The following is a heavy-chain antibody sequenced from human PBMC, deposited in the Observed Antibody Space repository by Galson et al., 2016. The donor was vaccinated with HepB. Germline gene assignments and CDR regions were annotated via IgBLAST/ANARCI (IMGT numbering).Heavy chain of an antibody. CDR2: MDPDGST. J-gene: IGHJ5*02. CDR1: GFTVNANH. CDR3: TGSFDYWAFDP. D-gene: IGHD3-3*01. Sequence: SLRLSCAASGFTVNANHMSWVRQAPGKGLEWVSIMDPDGSTSYADSVKGRFTISRDNSKNTLYLQMDSLRAEDTAVYHCTGSFDYWAFDPWGQGTLVTVSS. V-gene: IGHV3-53*01.